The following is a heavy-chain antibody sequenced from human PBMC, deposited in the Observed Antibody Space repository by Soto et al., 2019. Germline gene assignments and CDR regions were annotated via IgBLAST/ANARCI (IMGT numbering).Heavy chain of an antibody. CDR2: ISGSGGST. Sequence: PGGSLRLSCAASGFTFSSYAMSWVRQAPGKGLEWVSAISGSGGSTYYADSVKGRFTISRDNSKNTLYLQMNSLRAEDTAVYYCAKDSVAAAGRYYYYGMDVWGQGTTVTVSS. CDR1: GFTFSSYA. J-gene: IGHJ6*02. D-gene: IGHD6-13*01. V-gene: IGHV3-23*01. CDR3: AKDSVAAAGRYYYYGMDV.